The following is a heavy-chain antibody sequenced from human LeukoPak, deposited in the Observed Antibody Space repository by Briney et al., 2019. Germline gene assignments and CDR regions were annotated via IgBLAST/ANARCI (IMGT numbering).Heavy chain of an antibody. J-gene: IGHJ3*02. Sequence: ASVKVSCKASGYTFTGYYMYWVRQAPGQGLEWMGWINPNSGGTNYAQKFQGRVTMTRDTSINTAYMELSRLRSDDTAVYYCAGGAVVGATSAFDIWGQGTMVTVSS. CDR1: GYTFTGYY. CDR2: INPNSGGT. D-gene: IGHD1-26*01. V-gene: IGHV1-2*02. CDR3: AGGAVVGATSAFDI.